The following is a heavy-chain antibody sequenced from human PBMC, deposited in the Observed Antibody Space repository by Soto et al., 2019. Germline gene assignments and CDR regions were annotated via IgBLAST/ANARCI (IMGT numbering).Heavy chain of an antibody. CDR2: ISYDGSNK. V-gene: IGHV3-30*18. CDR3: AKDRLGYYDSSGYLHYYYGMDV. Sequence: GGSLRLSCAASGFTFSSYVMHWVRQAPGKGLEPLPVISYDGSNKYYADSVKGRFTISRDNSKNTLYLQMNSLRAEDTAVYYCAKDRLGYYDSSGYLHYYYGMDVWGQGTPVTVSS. D-gene: IGHD3-22*01. J-gene: IGHJ6*02. CDR1: GFTFSSYV.